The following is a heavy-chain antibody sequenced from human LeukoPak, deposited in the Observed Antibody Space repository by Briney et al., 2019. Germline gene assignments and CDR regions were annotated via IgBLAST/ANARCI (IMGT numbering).Heavy chain of an antibody. CDR1: GFTSDDYG. CDR2: INWNGGSI. D-gene: IGHD3-22*01. Sequence: GGSLRLSCAASGFTSDDYGMTWVRQAPGKGLEWVSDINWNGGSIGYADSVKGRFTVSRDDAKNSLYLQMNSLRAEDTAFYYCAREKYDSSGYYTDNYYFDYWGQGTLVTVSS. V-gene: IGHV3-20*04. CDR3: AREKYDSSGYYTDNYYFDY. J-gene: IGHJ4*02.